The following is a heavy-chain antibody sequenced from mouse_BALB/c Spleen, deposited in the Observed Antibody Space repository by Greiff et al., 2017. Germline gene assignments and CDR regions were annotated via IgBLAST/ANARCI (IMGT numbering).Heavy chain of an antibody. CDR2: ISDGGSYT. CDR1: GFTFSDYY. CDR3: ARDRGSSYAMDY. J-gene: IGHJ4*01. D-gene: IGHD1-1*01. V-gene: IGHV5-4*02. Sequence: EVKLMESGGGLVKPGGSLKLSCAASGFTFSDYYMYWVRQTPEKRLEWVATISDGGSYTYYPDSVTGRFTISRDNAKNNLYLQMSSLKSEDTAMYYCARDRGSSYAMDYWGQGTSVTVSS.